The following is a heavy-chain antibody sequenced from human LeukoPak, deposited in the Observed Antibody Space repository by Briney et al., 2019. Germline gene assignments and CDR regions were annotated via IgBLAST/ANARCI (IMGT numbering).Heavy chain of an antibody. Sequence: GGSLRLSCAASGFTFSSYAMHWVRQAPGKGLEWVAVISYDGSNKCYADSVKGRFTIFRDNSKNTLYLQMNSLRAEDTAVYYCARSYCSGGSCSPFDYWGQGTLVTVSS. D-gene: IGHD2-15*01. CDR3: ARSYCSGGSCSPFDY. CDR1: GFTFSSYA. CDR2: ISYDGSNK. J-gene: IGHJ4*02. V-gene: IGHV3-30*04.